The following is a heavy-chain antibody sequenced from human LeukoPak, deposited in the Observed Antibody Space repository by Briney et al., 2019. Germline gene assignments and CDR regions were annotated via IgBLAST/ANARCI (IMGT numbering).Heavy chain of an antibody. J-gene: IGHJ4*02. V-gene: IGHV3-11*04. CDR3: ARDRRPSVYGGLDN. CDR1: GFTFIDHY. D-gene: IGHD4/OR15-4a*01. CDR2: IGGSGSPI. Sequence: GGSLRLSCAASGFTFIDHYMSWLRQAPGKGLEWISNIGGSGSPIYYADSVKGRFTISRDNAKNSLFLQMDSLRAEDTAAYYCARDRRPSVYGGLDNWGQGTLVTVSS.